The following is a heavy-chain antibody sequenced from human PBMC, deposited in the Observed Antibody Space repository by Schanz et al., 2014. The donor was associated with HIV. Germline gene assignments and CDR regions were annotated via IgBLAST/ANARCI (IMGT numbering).Heavy chain of an antibody. D-gene: IGHD3-22*01. CDR1: GFIFSDHF. V-gene: IGHV3-30*18. J-gene: IGHJ6*02. CDR2: ISYDGVNK. Sequence: VQVVESGGGLVQPGGSLRLSCTTSGFIFSDHFMGWVRQGAGKGLEWVAVISYDGVNKHFADSVKGRFTISRDNSKNTLYLQVKRLRTEDTAVYFCAKDGNLYDSRYRGKGNYYHYYGMDVWGQGTTVTVS. CDR3: AKDGNLYDSRYRGKGNYYHYYGMDV.